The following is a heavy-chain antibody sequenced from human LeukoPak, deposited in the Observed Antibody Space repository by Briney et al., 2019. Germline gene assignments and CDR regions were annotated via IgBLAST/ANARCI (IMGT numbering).Heavy chain of an antibody. CDR2: ISTSSRYM. CDR3: ARADCSGSTCYLRRSWFDP. J-gene: IGHJ5*02. V-gene: IGHV3-21*01. Sequence: GSLRLSCAASGFTLSTFDMNWVRQAPGKGLEWVSSISTSSRYMYYRDSVKGRFTISRDDAKNSLYLQMNSLRVEDTAVYYCARADCSGSTCYLRRSWFDPWGQGTLVTVSS. D-gene: IGHD2-2*01. CDR1: GFTLSTFD.